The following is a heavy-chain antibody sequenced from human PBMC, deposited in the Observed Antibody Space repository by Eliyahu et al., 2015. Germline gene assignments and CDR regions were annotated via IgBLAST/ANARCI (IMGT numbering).Heavy chain of an antibody. CDR2: IIPIFGTA. CDR1: GGXFSXFA. D-gene: IGHD2-2*01. Sequence: QVQLVQSGAEVKKPGSSVKVSCKASGGXFSXFAINWVRQAPGQGLEWMGGIIPIFGTANYAQKFQGRVTMTADESTNTAFMELSSLRSEDTAVYYCARGGEEHQLQSRPFDYWGQGTLVTVSS. V-gene: IGHV1-69*01. CDR3: ARGGEEHQLQSRPFDY. J-gene: IGHJ4*02.